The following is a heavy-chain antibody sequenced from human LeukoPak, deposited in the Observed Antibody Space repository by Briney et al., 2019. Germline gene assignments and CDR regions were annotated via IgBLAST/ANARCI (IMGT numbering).Heavy chain of an antibody. CDR1: GYSISTGYY. D-gene: IGHD1-26*01. V-gene: IGHV4-38-2*01. CDR3: AFQSGATDY. J-gene: IGHJ4*02. Sequence: SETLSLTCAVSGYSISTGYYWAWIRQPPGKGLEWITTIYYGGSTYYNPSLKSRVTISVDTSRNQFSLNLRSVTAADTAVYYCAFQSGATDYWGQGTLVTVSS. CDR2: IYYGGST.